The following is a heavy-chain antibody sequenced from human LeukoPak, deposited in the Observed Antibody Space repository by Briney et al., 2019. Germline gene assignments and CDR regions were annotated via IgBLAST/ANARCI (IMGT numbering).Heavy chain of an antibody. Sequence: PSETLSLTCAVYGGSFSGYYWSWIRQPPGKGLEWIGEINHSGSTNYNPSLKSRVTISVDKSKNQFSLKLSSVTAADTAVYYCARVPPTYGGDNEPYWGQGTLVTVSS. V-gene: IGHV4-34*01. CDR1: GGSFSGYY. J-gene: IGHJ4*02. D-gene: IGHD4-23*01. CDR2: INHSGST. CDR3: ARVPPTYGGDNEPY.